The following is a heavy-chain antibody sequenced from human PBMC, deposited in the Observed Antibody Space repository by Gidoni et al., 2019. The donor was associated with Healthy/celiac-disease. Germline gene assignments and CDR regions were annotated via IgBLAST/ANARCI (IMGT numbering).Heavy chain of an antibody. CDR1: G. J-gene: IGHJ6*02. V-gene: IGHV3-33*01. CDR2: IWYDGSNK. CDR3: ARESMAVAGHYGMDV. D-gene: IGHD6-19*01. Sequence: GMHWVRQAPGKGLEWVAVIWYDGSNKYYADSVKGRFTISRDNSKNTLYLQMNSLRAEDTAVYYCARESMAVAGHYGMDVWGQGTTVTVSS.